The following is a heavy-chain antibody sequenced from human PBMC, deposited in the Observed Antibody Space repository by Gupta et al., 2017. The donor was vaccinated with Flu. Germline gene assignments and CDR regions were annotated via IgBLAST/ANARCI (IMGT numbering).Heavy chain of an antibody. Sequence: PGKGLEWVSYISSSSSTIYYADSVKGRFTISRDNAKNSLYLQMNSLRAEDTAVYYCARLDRGGISDGITLFDYWGQGTLVTVSS. J-gene: IGHJ4*02. CDR3: ARLDRGGISDGITLFDY. V-gene: IGHV3-48*01. CDR2: ISSSSSTI. D-gene: IGHD1-20*01.